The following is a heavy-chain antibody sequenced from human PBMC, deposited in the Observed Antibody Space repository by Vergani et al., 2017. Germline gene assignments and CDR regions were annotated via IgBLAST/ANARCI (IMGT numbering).Heavy chain of an antibody. V-gene: IGHV3-74*03. J-gene: IGHJ5*01. CDR1: GFSFNSNW. D-gene: IGHD3-9*01. Sequence: DVHLAESGGGFFQPGGSLRLSCSASGFSFNSNWMHWVRQVPGKGLLWVSRIKSDGSITAYADSVKGRFTISRDNAPNTLYLQMSSLRVEDTGVYYCAKARCIETCYMSNWLDSWGQGTLVTVSS. CDR3: AKARCIETCYMSNWLDS. CDR2: IKSDGSIT.